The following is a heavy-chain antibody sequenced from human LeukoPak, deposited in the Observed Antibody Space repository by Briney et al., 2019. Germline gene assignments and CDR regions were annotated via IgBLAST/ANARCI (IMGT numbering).Heavy chain of an antibody. J-gene: IGHJ4*02. CDR1: GFTVSSNY. Sequence: GGSLRLSCAASGFTVSSNYMSWDRQAPGKGLEWVSVIYSGGTTNYADSVKGRFTISRDNSKNTLFLQMNSLRAEDTAVYYCARGGYSSSWYHFDYWGQGTLVTVSS. D-gene: IGHD6-13*01. CDR3: ARGGYSSSWYHFDY. CDR2: IYSGGTT. V-gene: IGHV3-53*01.